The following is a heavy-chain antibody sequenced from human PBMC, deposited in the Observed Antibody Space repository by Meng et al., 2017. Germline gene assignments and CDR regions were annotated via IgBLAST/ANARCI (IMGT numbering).Heavy chain of an antibody. D-gene: IGHD3-10*01. Sequence: GESLKISCAASGFTVSSNYMSWVRQAPGKGLEWVSVIYSGGSTYYADSVKGRFTISRDNSKNTLYLQMNSLRAEDTAVYYCARGTLWFGESIPFLHWGQGNQV. CDR3: ARGTLWFGESIPFLH. V-gene: IGHV3-66*02. CDR2: IYSGGST. CDR1: GFTVSSNY. J-gene: IGHJ1*01.